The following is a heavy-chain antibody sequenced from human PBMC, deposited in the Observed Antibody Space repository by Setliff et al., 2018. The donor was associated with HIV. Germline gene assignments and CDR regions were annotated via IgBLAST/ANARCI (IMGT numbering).Heavy chain of an antibody. J-gene: IGHJ5*02. Sequence: SVKVSCKASGGTFSNYGISWVRQAPGQGLEWMGGIIPIFGTANYAQKFQGRVTITADASTSTAYMELSSLSSEDTAVYYCARDQPTVYYTSWYDSGEYNWFDPWGQGTLVTV. CDR2: IIPIFGTA. D-gene: IGHD6-13*01. CDR3: ARDQPTVYYTSWYDSGEYNWFDP. V-gene: IGHV1-69*13. CDR1: GGTFSNYG.